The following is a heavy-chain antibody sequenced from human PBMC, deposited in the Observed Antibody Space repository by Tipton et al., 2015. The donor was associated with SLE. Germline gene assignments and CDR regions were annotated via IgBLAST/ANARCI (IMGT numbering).Heavy chain of an antibody. J-gene: IGHJ3*02. Sequence: TLSLTCTVSGGSISSLYWSWIRQPPGKGLEWVGYIYYSGSTHYNPSLKSRVTISVDTSKNQFSLKLSSVTAADTAVYYCARGSSSWYFDAFDIWGQGTMVTVSS. CDR3: ARGSSSWYFDAFDI. V-gene: IGHV4-59*11. D-gene: IGHD6-13*01. CDR2: IYYSGST. CDR1: GGSISSLY.